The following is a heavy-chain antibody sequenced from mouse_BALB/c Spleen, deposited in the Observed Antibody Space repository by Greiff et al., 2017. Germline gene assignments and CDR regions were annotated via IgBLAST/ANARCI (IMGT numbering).Heavy chain of an antibody. J-gene: IGHJ2*01. V-gene: IGHV5-12-2*01. CDR2: ISNGGGST. Sequence: EVQRVESGGGLVQPGGSLKLSCAASGFTFSSYTMSWVRQTPEKRLEWVAYISNGGGSTYYPDTVKGRFTISRDNAKNTLYLQMSSLKSEDTAMYYCARHYYYGSRCYFDYWGQGTTLTVSS. CDR1: GFTFSSYT. D-gene: IGHD1-1*01. CDR3: ARHYYYGSRCYFDY.